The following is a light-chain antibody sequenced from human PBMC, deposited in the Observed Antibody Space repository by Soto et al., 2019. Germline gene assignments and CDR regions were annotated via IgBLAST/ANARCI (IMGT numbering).Light chain of an antibody. J-gene: IGLJ2*01. Sequence: QSVLTQPPSVSAALGQKVTISCSGSSSNIGNNYVSWYQQLPGTAPKLLIYDNNKRPSGIPDRFSGSKSGTSATLGISGLRTGDEADYYCGSWDTSLSAMVFGGGTKLTVL. CDR2: DNN. V-gene: IGLV1-51*01. CDR1: SSNIGNNY. CDR3: GSWDTSLSAMV.